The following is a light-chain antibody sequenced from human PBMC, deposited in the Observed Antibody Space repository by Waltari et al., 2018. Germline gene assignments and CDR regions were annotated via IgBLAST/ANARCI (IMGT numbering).Light chain of an antibody. CDR1: QSISNW. CDR2: KAS. CDR3: QQYDNYWT. Sequence: DIQMTQSPSTLSASVGDRVTITCRASQSISNWLAWYKQKPGKAPKLLIYKASNLESGVPSRFSGSGSGTEFTLTISSLQPDDFATYYCQQYDNYWTFGQGTKVEI. V-gene: IGKV1-5*03. J-gene: IGKJ1*01.